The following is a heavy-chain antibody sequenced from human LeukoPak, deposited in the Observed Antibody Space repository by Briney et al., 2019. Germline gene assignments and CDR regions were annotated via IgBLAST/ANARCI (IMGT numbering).Heavy chain of an antibody. V-gene: IGHV4-39*07. CDR2: MYYSGST. D-gene: IGHD1-14*01. CDR1: GDSISSGSYY. Sequence: SETLSLTCTVSGDSISSGSYYWGWIRQPPGKGLEWIASMYYSGSTYYNPSLKSRVTISVDTSKNQFSPKLSSVTAADTAVYYCARAPEYGLYYFDYWGQGTLVIVSS. CDR3: ARAPEYGLYYFDY. J-gene: IGHJ4*02.